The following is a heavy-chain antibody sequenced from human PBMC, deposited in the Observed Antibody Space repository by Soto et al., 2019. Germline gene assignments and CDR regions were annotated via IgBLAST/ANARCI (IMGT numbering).Heavy chain of an antibody. D-gene: IGHD3-9*01. Sequence: QVQLVESGGGVVQPGRSLRLSCAASGFTFSSYGMHWVRQAPGKGLEWVAVIWYDGSNKYYADSVKGRFTISRDNSKNTLYLQMNSLRAEDTAVYYCARDILPGYCDYWGQGTLVTVSS. CDR2: IWYDGSNK. J-gene: IGHJ4*02. CDR1: GFTFSSYG. CDR3: ARDILPGYCDY. V-gene: IGHV3-33*01.